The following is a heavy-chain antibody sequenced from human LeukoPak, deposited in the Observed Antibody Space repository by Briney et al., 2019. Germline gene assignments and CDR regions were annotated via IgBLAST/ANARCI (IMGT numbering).Heavy chain of an antibody. D-gene: IGHD6-19*01. J-gene: IGHJ4*02. CDR1: GYTFTGYF. Sequence: ASVKVSCKASGYTFTGYFMHWVRQAPGQGLEWMGWINPNSGGTKYAQKFQGRVTMTRDTSISTAYMELSRLRSDDTAVYYCARCPGYSNGCQGYYFDYWGQGTLVTVSS. CDR2: INPNSGGT. CDR3: ARCPGYSNGCQGYYFDY. V-gene: IGHV1-2*02.